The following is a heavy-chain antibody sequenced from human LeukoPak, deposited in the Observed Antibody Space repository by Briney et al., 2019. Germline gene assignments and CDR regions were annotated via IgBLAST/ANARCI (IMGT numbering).Heavy chain of an antibody. CDR2: ISGSGGST. D-gene: IGHD5-24*01. J-gene: IGHJ4*02. Sequence: GGSLRLSCAASGFTFSSYAMSWVRQAPGKGLEWVSGISGSGGSTYYADSVKGRFTISRDSSKNRLYLQMNSLRAEDTAVYYCTKAYRDGYSYFDYWGQGTLVTVSS. V-gene: IGHV3-23*01. CDR1: GFTFSSYA. CDR3: TKAYRDGYSYFDY.